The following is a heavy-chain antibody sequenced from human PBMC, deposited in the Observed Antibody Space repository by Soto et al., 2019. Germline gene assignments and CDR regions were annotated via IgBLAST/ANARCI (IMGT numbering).Heavy chain of an antibody. CDR3: ALGILTGYGYYFDY. J-gene: IGHJ4*02. Sequence: SETLSLTCAVYGGSFSGYYWSWIRQPPEKGLEWIGEINHSGSTNYNPSLKSRVTISVDTSKNQFSLKLSSVTAADTAVYYCALGILTGYGYYFDYWGQGTLVTVSS. CDR1: GGSFSGYY. CDR2: INHSGST. V-gene: IGHV4-34*01. D-gene: IGHD3-9*01.